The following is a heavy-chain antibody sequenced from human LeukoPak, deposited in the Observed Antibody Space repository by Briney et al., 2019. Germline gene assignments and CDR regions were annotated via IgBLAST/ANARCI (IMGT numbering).Heavy chain of an antibody. V-gene: IGHV4-61*02. CDR1: GGSISGGSFY. D-gene: IGHD3-10*01. CDR3: ARGTKTWTPASQNYYGSGSYYNP. Sequence: SQTLFLTCTVSGGSISGGSFYWTWIRQPAGKGLEWIGRIYASGSTNYNSSLKSRVTISVDKSKNQFSLKLSSVTAADTAVYYCARGTKTWTPASQNYYGSGSYYNPWGQGTLVTVSS. J-gene: IGHJ5*02. CDR2: IYASGST.